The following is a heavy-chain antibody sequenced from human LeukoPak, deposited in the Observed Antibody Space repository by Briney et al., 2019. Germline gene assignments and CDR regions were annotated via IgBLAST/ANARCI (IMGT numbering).Heavy chain of an antibody. CDR2: IYTSGST. V-gene: IGHV4-61*02. J-gene: IGHJ6*03. CDR1: GGSISSGSYY. Sequence: SQTLSLTCTVSGGSISSGSYYWSWIGQPAGKGLEWIGRIYTSGSTNYNPSLKSRVTISVDTSKNQFSLKLSSVTAADTAVYYCARLEGFGQADYYMDVWGKGTTVIVSS. CDR3: ARLEGFGQADYYMDV. D-gene: IGHD3-10*01.